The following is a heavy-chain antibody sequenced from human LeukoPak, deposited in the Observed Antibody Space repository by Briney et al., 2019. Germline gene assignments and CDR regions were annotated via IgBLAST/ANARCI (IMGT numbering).Heavy chain of an antibody. V-gene: IGHV3-48*01. Sequence: GGSQRLSCAASGFTFSSYSMNWVRQAPGKGLEWVSYISSSSSTIYYADSVKGRFTISRDNAKNSLYLQMNSLRAEDTAVYYCARESTYCSSTSCYTVLFDPWGQGTLVTVSS. CDR2: ISSSSSTI. D-gene: IGHD2-2*02. CDR1: GFTFSSYS. J-gene: IGHJ5*02. CDR3: ARESTYCSSTSCYTVLFDP.